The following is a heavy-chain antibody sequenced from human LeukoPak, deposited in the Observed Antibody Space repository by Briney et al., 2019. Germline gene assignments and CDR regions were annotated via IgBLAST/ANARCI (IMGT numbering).Heavy chain of an antibody. CDR1: GDSINNYY. Sequence: SETLSLTCTVSGDSINNYYWSWIRQPPGKGLEWIGYIYYSGSTNYNASLKSRVTISVDTSKNQFSLKLSSVTAADTAVYYCARRSLRDYVWGSAQNWFDPWGQGTLVTVST. V-gene: IGHV4-59*08. D-gene: IGHD3-16*01. CDR2: IYYSGST. CDR3: ARRSLRDYVWGSAQNWFDP. J-gene: IGHJ5*02.